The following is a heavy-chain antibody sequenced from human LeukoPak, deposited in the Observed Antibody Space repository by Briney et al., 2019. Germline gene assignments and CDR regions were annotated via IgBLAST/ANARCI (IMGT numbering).Heavy chain of an antibody. V-gene: IGHV5-10-1*01. Sequence: GESLKISCKGSGYSFTSYWISRVRQMPGKGLEWMGRIDPSDSYTNYSPSFQGHVTISADKSISTAYLQWSSLKASDTAMYYCARQGDSSGYGNYYYYYGMDVWGQGTTVTVSS. CDR3: ARQGDSSGYGNYYYYYGMDV. CDR1: GYSFTSYW. CDR2: IDPSDSYT. D-gene: IGHD3-22*01. J-gene: IGHJ6*02.